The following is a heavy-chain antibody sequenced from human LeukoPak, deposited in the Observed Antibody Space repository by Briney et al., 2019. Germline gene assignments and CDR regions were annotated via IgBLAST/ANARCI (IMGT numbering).Heavy chain of an antibody. CDR3: ARWPRGATAAYFDY. V-gene: IGHV5-51*01. CDR1: GYSFTNYW. J-gene: IGHJ4*02. CDR2: IQPGDSGT. D-gene: IGHD6-13*01. Sequence: GESLKISCQASGYSFTNYWIGWVRQMPGKGLEWMGIIQPGDSGTRHSPSFQGQVTISADKSISTANLQWSSLKASDTAMYYCARWPRGATAAYFDYWGRGTLVTVSS.